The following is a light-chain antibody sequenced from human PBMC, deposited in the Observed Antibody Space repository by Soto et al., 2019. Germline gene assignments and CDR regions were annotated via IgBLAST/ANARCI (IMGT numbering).Light chain of an antibody. V-gene: IGKV4-1*01. CDR1: QSVFFSSNNKNY. J-gene: IGKJ5*01. CDR3: QQYYSSIT. Sequence: DIVSTQSPYSLSVSLCETATINCKSIQSVFFSSNNKNYLAWYQQKPGQSPNLLIYWASTRESGVPDRFSGSGSGTDFTLTISSLQAEDVAVYFCQQYYSSITFGQGTRLEIK. CDR2: WAS.